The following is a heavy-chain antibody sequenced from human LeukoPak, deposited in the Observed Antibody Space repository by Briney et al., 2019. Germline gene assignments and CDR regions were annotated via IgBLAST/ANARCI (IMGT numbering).Heavy chain of an antibody. CDR2: ISWNSGSI. CDR1: GFTFDDYA. D-gene: IGHD3-9*01. CDR3: AKDKLRRPYFDWLPYFDY. J-gene: IGHJ4*02. V-gene: IGHV3-9*01. Sequence: GGSLRLSCAASGFTFDDYAMYWVRQAPGKGLEWVSGISWNSGSIGYADSVKGRFTISRDNAKNSLYLQMNSLRAEDTALYYCAKDKLRRPYFDWLPYFDYWGQGTLVTVSS.